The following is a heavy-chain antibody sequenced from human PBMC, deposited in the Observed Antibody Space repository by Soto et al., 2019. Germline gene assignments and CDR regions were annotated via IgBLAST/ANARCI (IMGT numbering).Heavy chain of an antibody. CDR1: GYAFINYY. D-gene: IGHD6-13*01. V-gene: IGHV1-46*01. CDR2: FNPTSGST. J-gene: IGHJ4*02. Sequence: QVQLVQSEAEVKKPGASVKLSCKASGYAFINYYIHWVRQAPGQGLEWMGIFNPTSGSTNYAQKFQGRVTLTMDTSTRTVYMELSSLRFDDTAVYYCARDLAAGDYWGQGTLVTVSS. CDR3: ARDLAAGDY.